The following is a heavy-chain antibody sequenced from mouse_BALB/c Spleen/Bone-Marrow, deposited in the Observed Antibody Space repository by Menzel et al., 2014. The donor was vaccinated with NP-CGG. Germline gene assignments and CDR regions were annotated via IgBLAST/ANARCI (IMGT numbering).Heavy chain of an antibody. CDR1: GYTFTNYY. D-gene: IGHD1-2*01. J-gene: IGHJ1*01. V-gene: IGHV1S81*02. CDR3: TRSGFYGYGTYFDV. Sequence: QVQLQQSGAELVKPGASVKLSCKVSGYTFTNYYVYWVKQRPGQGLEWIGEINPSKDVTDFNEKFMSKATLTVDKSSSTAYMHLSSLTSGDSAVYYCTRSGFYGYGTYFDVWGAGTTVTVSS. CDR2: INPSKDVT.